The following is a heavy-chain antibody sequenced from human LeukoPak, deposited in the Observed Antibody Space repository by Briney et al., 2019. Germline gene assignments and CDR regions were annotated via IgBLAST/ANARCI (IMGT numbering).Heavy chain of an antibody. V-gene: IGHV3-9*01. D-gene: IGHD4-11*01. Sequence: PGGSLRLSCAASGFTFDDYAMHWVRQAPGKGLEWVSGISWNSGSIGYADSVKGRFTISRDNVKQSLCLQMNSLRVEDTAVYYCARGPGDYDASDIWGQGTMVTVSS. CDR2: ISWNSGSI. CDR3: ARGPGDYDASDI. CDR1: GFTFDDYA. J-gene: IGHJ3*02.